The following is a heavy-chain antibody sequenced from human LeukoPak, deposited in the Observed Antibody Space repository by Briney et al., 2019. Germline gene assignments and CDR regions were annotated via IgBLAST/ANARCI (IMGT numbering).Heavy chain of an antibody. J-gene: IGHJ4*02. CDR2: ISWNSGII. Sequence: GGSLRLSCAASGFTFDDYAMYWVRQAPGKGLEWVSGISWNSGIIGYADSVKGRFTISRDNSKNTLYLQMNSLRAEDTAVYYCAKTPSRYYYDSSGYDYWGQGTLVTVSS. CDR3: AKTPSRYYYDSSGYDY. CDR1: GFTFDDYA. D-gene: IGHD3-22*01. V-gene: IGHV3-9*01.